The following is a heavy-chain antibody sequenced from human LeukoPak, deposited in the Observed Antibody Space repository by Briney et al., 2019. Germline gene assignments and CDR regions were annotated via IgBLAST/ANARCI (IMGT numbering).Heavy chain of an antibody. CDR1: GFTFSSYS. CDR2: ISSSSSTI. CDR3: ASGYSSGWWNY. Sequence: GGSLRLSCAASGFTFSSYSMNWVRQAPGKGLEWVSYISSSSSTIYYADSVKGRFTISRDNAKNSLYLQMNSLRAEDTAVYYCASGYSSGWWNYWGQGTLVTVSS. J-gene: IGHJ4*02. D-gene: IGHD6-19*01. V-gene: IGHV3-48*04.